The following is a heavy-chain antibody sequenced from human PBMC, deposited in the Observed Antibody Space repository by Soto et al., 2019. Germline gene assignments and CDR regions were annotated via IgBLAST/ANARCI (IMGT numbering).Heavy chain of an antibody. V-gene: IGHV3-21*01. CDR2: ISSSSSYI. J-gene: IGHJ4*02. D-gene: IGHD3-10*01. CDR1: GFTFSSYS. Sequence: GGSLRLSCAASGFTFSSYSMNWVRQAPGKGLEWVSSISSSSSYIYYADSVKGRFTISRGNAKNSLYLQMNSLRAEDTAVYYCTTVEVERLWFGEFFSDYWGQGTLVTVSS. CDR3: TTVEVERLWFGEFFSDY.